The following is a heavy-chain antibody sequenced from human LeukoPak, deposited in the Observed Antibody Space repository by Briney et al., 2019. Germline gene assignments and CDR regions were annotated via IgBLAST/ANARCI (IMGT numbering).Heavy chain of an antibody. D-gene: IGHD2-2*01. J-gene: IGHJ3*02. CDR2: IYYSGST. CDR3: ASNPAAISDAFDI. V-gene: IGHV4-39*01. Sequence: SETLSLTCTVSGDSISSSSYYWGWIRQPPGRGLEWIGSIYYSGSTYYNPSLKSRVNISVDTSKNQFSLKLSSVTAADTAVYFCASNPAAISDAFDIWGQGTMVTVSS. CDR1: GDSISSSSYY.